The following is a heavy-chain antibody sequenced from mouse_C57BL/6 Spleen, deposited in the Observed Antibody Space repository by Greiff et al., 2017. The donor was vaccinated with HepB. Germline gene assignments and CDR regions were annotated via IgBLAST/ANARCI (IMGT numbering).Heavy chain of an antibody. Sequence: VQLQQSGTVLARPGASVKMSCKTSGYTFTSYWMHWVKQRPGQGLEWIGAIYPGNSDTSYNQKFKGKAKLTTVTSASTAYMELSSLTNEDSAVYYCTRSGDYDGDYYYAMDYWGQGTSVTVSS. CDR1: GYTFTSYW. D-gene: IGHD2-4*01. CDR3: TRSGDYDGDYYYAMDY. V-gene: IGHV1-5*01. CDR2: IYPGNSDT. J-gene: IGHJ4*01.